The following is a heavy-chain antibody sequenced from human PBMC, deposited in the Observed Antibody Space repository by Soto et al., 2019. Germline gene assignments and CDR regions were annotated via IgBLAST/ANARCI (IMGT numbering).Heavy chain of an antibody. CDR3: AHDPYSSGWYYY. J-gene: IGHJ4*02. CDR1: GFTFSSYA. CDR2: ISGSGDTA. V-gene: IGHV3-23*01. Sequence: EVQLLESGGGLVQPGASLRLSCAASGFTFSSYAMSWVRQAPGKGLEWVSVISGSGDTAYYADSVKGRFTISRDNSKNTLYLQMNTLRAEDTAVYYCAHDPYSSGWYYYWGQGTLVTVSS. D-gene: IGHD6-19*01.